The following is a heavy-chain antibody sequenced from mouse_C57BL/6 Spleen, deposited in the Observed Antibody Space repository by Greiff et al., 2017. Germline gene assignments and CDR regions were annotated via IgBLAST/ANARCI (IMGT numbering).Heavy chain of an antibody. J-gene: IGHJ2*01. CDR1: GYTFTSYW. Sequence: QVQLKQPGAELVKPGASVKLSCKASGYTFTSYWMQWVKQRPGQGLEWIGEIDPSDSYTNYNQKFKGKATLTVDTSSSTAYMQLSSLTSEDSAVYYCARNDGYPGGYYFDYWGQGTTLTVSS. D-gene: IGHD2-3*01. CDR2: IDPSDSYT. CDR3: ARNDGYPGGYYFDY. V-gene: IGHV1-50*01.